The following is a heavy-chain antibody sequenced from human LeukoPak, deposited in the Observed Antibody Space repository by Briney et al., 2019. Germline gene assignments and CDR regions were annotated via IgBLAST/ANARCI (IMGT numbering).Heavy chain of an antibody. CDR3: SRDPVWGSA. D-gene: IGHD7-27*01. Sequence: LQALSLTCAISGDSVSSKSASWNWIRQSPSRGLEWLGRTYYRSKWYNEYAVSAKSRITINPDTSKNQFSLQLNSVTPEDTAVYYCSRDPVWGSAWGQGTLVTVSS. J-gene: IGHJ5*02. CDR2: TYYRSKWYN. CDR1: GDSVSSKSAS. V-gene: IGHV6-1*01.